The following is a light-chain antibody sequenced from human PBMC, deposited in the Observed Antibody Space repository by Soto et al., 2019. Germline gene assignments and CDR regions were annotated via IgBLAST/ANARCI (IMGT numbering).Light chain of an antibody. CDR3: QVCDSSSDHYV. CDR1: NLGGQS. V-gene: IGLV3-21*04. Sequence: SYELTQPPSVSVAPGKTARITCGGNNLGGQSVHWYQQKPGQAPVLVIYYDTDRPAGIPERFSGAKTGNTATLTISRVEAGDEADYYCQVCDSSSDHYVFGTGTKLTVL. J-gene: IGLJ1*01. CDR2: YDT.